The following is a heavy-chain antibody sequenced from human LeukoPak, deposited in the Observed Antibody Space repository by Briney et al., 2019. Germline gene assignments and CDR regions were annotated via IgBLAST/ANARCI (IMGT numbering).Heavy chain of an antibody. V-gene: IGHV3-23*01. CDR1: GFTFSNYW. CDR2: ISSVGGNT. J-gene: IGHJ4*02. Sequence: QAGGSLRLSCAASGFTFSNYWMHWVRQAPGKGLEWVSSISSVGGNTYYADSVKGRFTISRDNSKSTLSLQMNSLRAEDTAVYYCAKDRPCTTCSPSDYWGQGTLVTVSS. D-gene: IGHD2-2*01. CDR3: AKDRPCTTCSPSDY.